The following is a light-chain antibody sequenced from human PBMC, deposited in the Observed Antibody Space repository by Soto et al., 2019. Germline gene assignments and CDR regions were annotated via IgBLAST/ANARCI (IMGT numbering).Light chain of an antibody. J-gene: IGKJ1*01. CDR3: QQYYSTPWA. Sequence: IVMTQSPASLAVSLGERATINCKSSQSVLYSANNENYLAWYQQKPGHPPKLLIYWASTRESGVPDRFSGSGSRTDFTLTISSLQAEDVAVYYCQQYYSTPWAFGQGTKVDIK. V-gene: IGKV4-1*01. CDR1: QSVLYSANNENY. CDR2: WAS.